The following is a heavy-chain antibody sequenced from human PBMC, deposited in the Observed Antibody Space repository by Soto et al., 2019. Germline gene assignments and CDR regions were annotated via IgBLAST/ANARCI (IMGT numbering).Heavy chain of an antibody. J-gene: IGHJ4*02. CDR3: AKVKYYYDSSSLDY. V-gene: IGHV3-23*01. CDR2: ISSGGST. D-gene: IGHD3-22*01. Sequence: PGGSLRLSCAASGFTFSGYSMNWVRPAPGKGLEWVSYISSGGSTYYADSVKGRFAISRDNSKNTLYLQMNSLRAEDTAVYYCAKVKYYYDSSSLDYWGQGTLVTVSS. CDR1: GFTFSGYS.